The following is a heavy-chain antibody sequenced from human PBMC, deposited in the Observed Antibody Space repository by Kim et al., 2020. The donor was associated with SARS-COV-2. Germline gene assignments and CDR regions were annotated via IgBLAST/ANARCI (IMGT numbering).Heavy chain of an antibody. CDR3: SHVSASAFDT. V-gene: IGHV3-9*01. CDR2: LLLYCGSI. Sequence: GGSLRLSCAASGFTFDDYAMHWVRHSPGKGLVWVSGLLLYCGSIGYADSVKGRFTISRDTAKNSLYLHMNSLSAEATAFYYFSHVSASAFDTCAQATLVT. J-gene: IGHJ5*02. D-gene: IGHD1-26*01. CDR1: GFTFDDYA.